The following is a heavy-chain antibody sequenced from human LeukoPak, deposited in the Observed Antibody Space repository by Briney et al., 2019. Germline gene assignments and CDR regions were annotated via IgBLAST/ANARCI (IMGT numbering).Heavy chain of an antibody. V-gene: IGHV3-30*04. Sequence: GGFLRLSCAASGFTFSSYAMHWVRQAPGKGLEWVAVISYDGSNKYYADSVKGRFTISRDNSKNTLYLQMNSLRAEDTAVYYCARDKDSGFDPWGQGTLVTVSS. J-gene: IGHJ5*02. D-gene: IGHD3/OR15-3a*01. CDR3: ARDKDSGFDP. CDR1: GFTFSSYA. CDR2: ISYDGSNK.